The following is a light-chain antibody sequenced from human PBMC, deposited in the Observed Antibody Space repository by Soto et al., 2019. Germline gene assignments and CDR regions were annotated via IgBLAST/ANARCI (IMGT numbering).Light chain of an antibody. Sequence: NFMLTQPHSVSESPGKTVTISCTRSSGSIGSNSVQWYRQRPGSAPTIVIYEDDQRPSGVPNRFVGSIDRSSNSASLTISGLQTEDEADYYCQSYDTNTVVFGGGTKVTVL. V-gene: IGLV6-57*04. CDR2: EDD. CDR1: SGSIGSNS. CDR3: QSYDTNTVV. J-gene: IGLJ2*01.